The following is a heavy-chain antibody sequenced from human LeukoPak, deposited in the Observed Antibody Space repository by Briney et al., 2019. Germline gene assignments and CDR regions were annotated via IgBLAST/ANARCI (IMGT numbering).Heavy chain of an antibody. D-gene: IGHD5-18*01. V-gene: IGHV1-69*05. CDR1: GCTFSSYA. CDR2: IIPIFGTA. CDR3: ASPAMAYSALHLDAFDI. J-gene: IGHJ3*02. Sequence: GSSVTVSRKASGCTFSSYAISWVRQAPAQGLEWMGRIIPIFGTANYAQQFQGRVMITTDESTSTAYMELSGLRSEDTAVYYCASPAMAYSALHLDAFDIWGQGTMVTVSS.